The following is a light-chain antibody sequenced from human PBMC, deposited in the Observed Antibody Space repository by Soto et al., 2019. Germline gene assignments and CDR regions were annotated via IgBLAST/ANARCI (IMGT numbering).Light chain of an antibody. J-gene: IGKJ1*01. V-gene: IGKV3-20*01. CDR1: QSVTSSD. CDR3: QQYGSSPPWT. CDR2: GAS. Sequence: EVVLTQSPGTLSLSPGERATLSCRASQSVTSSDLAWYQQKPGQAPRLLISGASSRATGIPDRFSGSGSGTDFTLTISRLEPEDFAVFYCQQYGSSPPWTFGQGTKVDIK.